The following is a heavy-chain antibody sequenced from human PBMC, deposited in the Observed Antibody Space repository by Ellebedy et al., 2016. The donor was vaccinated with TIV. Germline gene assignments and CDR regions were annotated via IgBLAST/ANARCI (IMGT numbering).Heavy chain of an antibody. CDR1: GGSISSGGYY. J-gene: IGHJ6*02. Sequence: SETLSLXXTVSGGSISSGGYYWSWFRQHPGKGLEWIGYIYYSGSTYYNPSLKSRVTISVDTSKNQFSLKLSSVTAADTAVYYCARDGGYYYGMDVWGQGTTVTVSS. CDR2: IYYSGST. V-gene: IGHV4-61*08. CDR3: ARDGGYYYGMDV.